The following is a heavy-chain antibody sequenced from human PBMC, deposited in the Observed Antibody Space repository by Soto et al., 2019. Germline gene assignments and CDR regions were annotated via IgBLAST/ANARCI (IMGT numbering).Heavy chain of an antibody. Sequence: QVQQVQSGAEVKNPGASVKVSCKASGYTFTRYGIGWARQAPGQGLAWMGWINTYNGNTNYAQNVQGRVTLTTDTSTSTAYMELRSLRSNDTAIYYCAMVDVYVTPSPQDVWGQGTTVIVSS. V-gene: IGHV1-18*01. CDR2: INTYNGNT. J-gene: IGHJ6*02. CDR3: AMVDVYVTPSPQDV. D-gene: IGHD3-16*01. CDR1: GYTFTRYG.